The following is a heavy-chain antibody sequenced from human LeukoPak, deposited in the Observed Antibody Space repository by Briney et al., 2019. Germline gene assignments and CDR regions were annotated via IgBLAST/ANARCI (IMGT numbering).Heavy chain of an antibody. Sequence: GGSLRLSCAASGFTFSSYWMSWVRQAPGKGLEWVAHIKQDGSEKYYVDSVKGRFTISRDNAKNSLYLQMNSLRAEDTAIYYCAREGDGYNYGGFDYWGQGTLVTVSS. D-gene: IGHD5-24*01. J-gene: IGHJ4*02. V-gene: IGHV3-7*04. CDR3: AREGDGYNYGGFDY. CDR1: GFTFSSYW. CDR2: IKQDGSEK.